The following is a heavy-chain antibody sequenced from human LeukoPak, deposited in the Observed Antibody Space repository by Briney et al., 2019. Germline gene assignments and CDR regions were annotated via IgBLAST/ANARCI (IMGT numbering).Heavy chain of an antibody. CDR3: ARGGNIVLMALGPGFDY. CDR1: GYTFTGYY. D-gene: IGHD2-8*01. J-gene: IGHJ4*02. Sequence: ASVKVSCKASGYTFTGYYMHWVRQAPGQGLEWMGWINPNSGGTNYAQKFQGRVTMTRDTSISTAYMELSRLRSDDTAVYYCARGGNIVLMALGPGFDYWGQGTLVTVSS. CDR2: INPNSGGT. V-gene: IGHV1-2*02.